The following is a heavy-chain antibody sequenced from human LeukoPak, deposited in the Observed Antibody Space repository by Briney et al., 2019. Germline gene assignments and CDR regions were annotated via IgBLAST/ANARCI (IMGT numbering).Heavy chain of an antibody. D-gene: IGHD6-19*01. CDR1: GFTFSSYS. J-gene: IGHJ4*02. CDR3: ARDPPESGWAFDC. Sequence: GGSLRLSCAASGFTFSSYSMNWVRQAPGKGLEWVAVIWYDGSNKYYADSVKGRFTISRDNSKNTVYLEMNSLRVEDTAVYFCARDPPESGWAFDCWGQGTLVTVSS. CDR2: IWYDGSNK. V-gene: IGHV3-33*08.